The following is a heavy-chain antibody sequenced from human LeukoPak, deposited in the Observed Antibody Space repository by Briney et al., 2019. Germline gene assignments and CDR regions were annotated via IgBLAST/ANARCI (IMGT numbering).Heavy chain of an antibody. V-gene: IGHV1-46*01. CDR2: INPSGGST. CDR3: ATPTGTTSYYYYGMDV. D-gene: IGHD1-7*01. J-gene: IGHJ6*02. CDR1: GYTFTSYY. Sequence: ASVKVSCKASGYTFTSYYMHWVRQAPGQGLEWMGIINPSGGSTSYAQKFQGRVTMTRDTSTSTVYMELSSLRSEDTAVYYCATPTGTTSYYYYGMDVWGQRTTVTVSS.